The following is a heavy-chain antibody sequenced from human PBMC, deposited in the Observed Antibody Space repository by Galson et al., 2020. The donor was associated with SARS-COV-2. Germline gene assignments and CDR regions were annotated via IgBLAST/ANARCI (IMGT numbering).Heavy chain of an antibody. CDR3: TTEPRGITIFGVVIIDGDY. CDR2: IKSKTDGGTT. D-gene: IGHD3-3*01. J-gene: IGHJ4*02. V-gene: IGHV3-15*01. Sequence: LSLTCAASGFTFSNAWMSWVRQAPGKGLEWVGRIKSKTDGGTTDYAAPVKGRFTISRDDSKNTLYLQMNSLKTEDTAVYYCTTEPRGITIFGVVIIDGDYWGQGTLVTVSS. CDR1: GFTFSNAW.